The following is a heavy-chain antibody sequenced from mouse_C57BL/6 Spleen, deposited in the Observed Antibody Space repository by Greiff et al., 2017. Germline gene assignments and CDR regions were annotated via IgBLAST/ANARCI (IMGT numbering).Heavy chain of an antibody. CDR1: GYTFTSYW. CDR2: FDPSDSYN. D-gene: IGHD2-13*01. J-gene: IGHJ2*01. V-gene: IGHV1-69*01. CDR3: ARRGGEYEGGFDY. Sequence: QVQLQQPGAELVMPGASVKLSCKASGYTFTSYWMHWVKQRSGQGLEWIGEFDPSDSYNNYNQKFKGKSTLTVDKSSSTVYMQLSSRTSEDSAVYYCARRGGEYEGGFDYWGQGTTLTVSS.